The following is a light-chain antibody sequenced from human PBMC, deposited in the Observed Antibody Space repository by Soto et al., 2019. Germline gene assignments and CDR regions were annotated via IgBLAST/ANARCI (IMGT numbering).Light chain of an antibody. CDR3: QSYDSSLSAYV. V-gene: IGLV1-40*01. J-gene: IGLJ1*01. Sequence: QPVLTQPPSVSGAPGQRVTISCTGRSSNIGAGYDVHWYQQLPGTAPKLLIYVNNNRPSGVPDRFSGSKSGTSASLAITGLQAEDEADYYCQSYDSSLSAYVFGTGTKLTVL. CDR1: SSNIGAGYD. CDR2: VNN.